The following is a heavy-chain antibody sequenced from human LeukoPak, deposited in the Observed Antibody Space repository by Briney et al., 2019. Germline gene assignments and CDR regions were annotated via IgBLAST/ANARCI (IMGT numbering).Heavy chain of an antibody. CDR1: GGTFSSYA. CDR2: IIPILGIA. V-gene: IGHV1-69*04. D-gene: IGHD5-24*01. Sequence: SVKVSCKASGGTFSSYAISWVRQAPGQGLEWMGRIIPILGIANYAQKFQGRVTITADKSTSTAYMELSSLRSEDTAVYYCASDQRWLQLRTPFDYWGQGTLVTVSS. J-gene: IGHJ4*02. CDR3: ASDQRWLQLRTPFDY.